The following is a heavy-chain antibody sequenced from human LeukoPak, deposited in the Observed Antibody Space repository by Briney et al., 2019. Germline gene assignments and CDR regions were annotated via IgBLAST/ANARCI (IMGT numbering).Heavy chain of an antibody. D-gene: IGHD6-19*01. CDR3: AKASGIAVTGIDY. J-gene: IGHJ4*02. Sequence: GSLRHSCAVSGFTFDDYAMHWVRQAPGKGLEWVSLISWDGGSTYYADSVKGRFSVSRDNSKNSLYLQMNSLRAEDTAFYYCAKASGIAVTGIDYWGQGTLVTVSS. V-gene: IGHV3-43D*03. CDR2: ISWDGGST. CDR1: GFTFDDYA.